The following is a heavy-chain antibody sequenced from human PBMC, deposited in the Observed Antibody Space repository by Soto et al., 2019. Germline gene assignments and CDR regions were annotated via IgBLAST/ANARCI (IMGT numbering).Heavy chain of an antibody. J-gene: IGHJ6*02. Sequence: GESLKISCKGSRYRFTSYWISWVRQMPGKGLGWMGRIDPNDSYTSYCPSFQGHVTISADKSISTAYLQWSSLKASDTAMYYCATSYCGGDCYSEGTDNYYYYGMDVWGQGTTVTVSS. CDR3: ATSYCGGDCYSEGTDNYYYYGMDV. CDR1: RYRFTSYW. CDR2: IDPNDSYT. D-gene: IGHD2-21*02. V-gene: IGHV5-10-1*01.